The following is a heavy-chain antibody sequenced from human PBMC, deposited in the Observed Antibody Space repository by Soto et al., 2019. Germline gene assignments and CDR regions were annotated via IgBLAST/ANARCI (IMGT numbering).Heavy chain of an antibody. Sequence: EVQLLESGGGLVQPGGSLRLSCAASGFTFSTFDMSWVRQAPGKGLEWVSAILGSTGNTYYADSVKGRFTTSKDNSENTLFLHMNSLRPEDTALYYCTKGAWLDYWGQGMLVTVS. CDR2: ILGSTGNT. J-gene: IGHJ4*02. CDR1: GFTFSTFD. CDR3: TKGAWLDY. D-gene: IGHD3-9*01. V-gene: IGHV3-23*01.